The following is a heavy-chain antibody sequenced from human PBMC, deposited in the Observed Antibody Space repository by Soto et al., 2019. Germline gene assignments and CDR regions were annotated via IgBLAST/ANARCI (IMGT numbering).Heavy chain of an antibody. D-gene: IGHD2-8*01. Sequence: GESLKISCKGSGYRFCSYWIAWGRQLTGKGLEWMGIIYPGDSDTRYSPSFQGHVTFSVDKSNNTAYLQWSSLKASDTAMYYCARQGSNGAYYYYGMDVWGQGTAVTVSS. CDR1: GYRFCSYW. V-gene: IGHV5-51*01. CDR3: ARQGSNGAYYYYGMDV. CDR2: IYPGDSDT. J-gene: IGHJ6*02.